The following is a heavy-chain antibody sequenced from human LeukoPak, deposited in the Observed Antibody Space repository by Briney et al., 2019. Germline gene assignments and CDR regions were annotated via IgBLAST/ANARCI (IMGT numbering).Heavy chain of an antibody. J-gene: IGHJ4*02. CDR2: FYHSGST. Sequence: SETLSLTCAVTSYSISSGYYWGWIRQPPGKGLQWIGSFYHSGSTYYNPSLRSRVTISVDTSKNQFSLELSSVTAADTAVYYCARHKDYDFWSGIDYWGQGTLVTVSS. D-gene: IGHD3-3*01. CDR3: ARHKDYDFWSGIDY. V-gene: IGHV4-38-2*01. CDR1: SYSISSGYY.